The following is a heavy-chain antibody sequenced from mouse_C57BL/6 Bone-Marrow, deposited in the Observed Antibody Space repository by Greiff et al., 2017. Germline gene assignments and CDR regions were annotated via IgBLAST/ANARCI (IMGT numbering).Heavy chain of an antibody. CDR1: GYTFTNYW. CDR2: IYPGGGYT. Sequence: VQLQQSGAELVRPGTSVKMSCKASGYTFTNYWIGWAKQRPGHGLEWIGDIYPGGGYTNYNEKFKGKATLTADKSSSTAYMQFSILTSEDSAIYYCARSKYYAMDYWGQGTSVTVSS. V-gene: IGHV1-63*01. CDR3: ARSKYYAMDY. J-gene: IGHJ4*01.